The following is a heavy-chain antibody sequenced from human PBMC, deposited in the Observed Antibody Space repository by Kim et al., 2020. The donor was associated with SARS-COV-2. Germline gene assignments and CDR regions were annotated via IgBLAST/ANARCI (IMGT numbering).Heavy chain of an antibody. J-gene: IGHJ4*02. D-gene: IGHD2-2*01. CDR3: ASLIVVVPSF. V-gene: IGHV3-11*04. CDR2: TI. Sequence: TIYHADPVKGRFTTSRTTAKTSLYLQMNGLRAEDTAVYYCASLIVVVPSFWGQGTLVTVSS.